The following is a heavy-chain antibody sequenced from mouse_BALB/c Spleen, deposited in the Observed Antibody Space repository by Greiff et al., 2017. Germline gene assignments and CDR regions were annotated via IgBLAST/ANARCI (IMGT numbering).Heavy chain of an antibody. CDR1: GYTFTDYY. D-gene: IGHD2-4*01. CDR3: ARVGDYDGGGNYYAMDY. J-gene: IGHJ4*01. Sequence: EVQLQQSGPELVKPGASVKMSCKASGYTFTDYYMKWVKQSHGKSLEWIGDINPNNGDTFYNQKFKGKATLTVDKSSSTAYMQLNSLTSEDSAVYYCARVGDYDGGGNYYAMDYWGQGTSVTVSS. V-gene: IGHV1-26*01. CDR2: INPNNGDT.